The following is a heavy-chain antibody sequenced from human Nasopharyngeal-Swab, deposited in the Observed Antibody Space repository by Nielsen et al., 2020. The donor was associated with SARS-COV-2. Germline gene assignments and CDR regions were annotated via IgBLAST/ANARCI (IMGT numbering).Heavy chain of an antibody. J-gene: IGHJ4*02. CDR3: ARDDGSLGDS. CDR1: GLTVSSTY. CDR2: ISYDGNTK. V-gene: IGHV3-30*03. D-gene: IGHD3-10*01. Sequence: GGSLRLSCAVSGLTVSSTYMSWVRQAPGKGLEWAAAISYDGNTKYYADSAKGRFTISRDSAKNALYLEMNSLRPEDTAVYYCARDDGSLGDSWGQGTLVTVSS.